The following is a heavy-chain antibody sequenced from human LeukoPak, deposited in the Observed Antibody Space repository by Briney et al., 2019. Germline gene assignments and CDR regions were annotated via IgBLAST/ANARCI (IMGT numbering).Heavy chain of an antibody. CDR3: ARDEGGSSSPVVKYFQH. CDR2: MYTGGTT. V-gene: IGHV4-61*02. CDR1: GGSISSGTYY. Sequence: SETLSLTCTVSGGSISSGTYYWSWIRQPAGKGLEWIGRMYTGGTTNYNPSLKSRVTISLDTSKNQFSLKLNSVTVADTAVYYCARDEGGSSSPVVKYFQHWGQGTLVTVSS. J-gene: IGHJ1*01. D-gene: IGHD6-6*01.